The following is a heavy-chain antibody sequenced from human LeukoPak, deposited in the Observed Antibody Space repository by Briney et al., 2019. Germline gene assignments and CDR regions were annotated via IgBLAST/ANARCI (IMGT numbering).Heavy chain of an antibody. Sequence: GASVKVSCKASGYTFTSYGISWVRQAPGQGLEWMGWISAYNGNTNYAQKLQGRVTMTTDTSTSTDYVELRSLRSDDTAVYYCARDTGPAATILDSWGQGTLVTVSS. J-gene: IGHJ4*02. D-gene: IGHD2-2*01. CDR3: ARDTGPAATILDS. CDR2: ISAYNGNT. CDR1: GYTFTSYG. V-gene: IGHV1-18*01.